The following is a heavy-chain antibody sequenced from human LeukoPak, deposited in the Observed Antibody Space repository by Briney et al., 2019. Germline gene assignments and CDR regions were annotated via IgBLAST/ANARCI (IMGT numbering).Heavy chain of an antibody. D-gene: IGHD1-7*01. CDR1: TFNFSDYG. V-gene: IGHV3-30*18. J-gene: IGHJ4*02. Sequence: GGSLRLSCGDSTFNFSDYGMHWVRQAPGKGLEWVAVISYDGSNKYYADSVKGRFTISRDNSKNTLYLQMNSLRAEDTAVYYCAKDHDWNYGPAGDWGQGILVSVSS. CDR2: ISYDGSNK. CDR3: AKDHDWNYGPAGD.